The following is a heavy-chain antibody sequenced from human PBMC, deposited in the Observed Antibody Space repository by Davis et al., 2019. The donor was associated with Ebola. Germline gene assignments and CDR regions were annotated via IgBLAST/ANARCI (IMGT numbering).Heavy chain of an antibody. D-gene: IGHD5-24*01. CDR1: GYTFTSYG. V-gene: IGHV1-18*04. CDR3: AREMATIRDY. CDR2: IRTYNDNT. Sequence: AASVKVSCKASGYTFTSYGISWVRQAPGQGLEWMGWIRTYNDNTNYSQKFQGRVTMTTDTSTSTAYMELRSLRSEDTAVYYCAREMATIRDYWGQGTLVTVSS. J-gene: IGHJ4*02.